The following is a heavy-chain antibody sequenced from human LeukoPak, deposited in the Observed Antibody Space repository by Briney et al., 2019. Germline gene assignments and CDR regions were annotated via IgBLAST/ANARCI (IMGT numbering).Heavy chain of an antibody. CDR1: GFTFSDYW. V-gene: IGHV3-7*04. Sequence: PGGSPRLSCAASGFTFSDYWMSWVRQAPGKGLEWVANIKQDGSEKHYVDSVKGRFTISRDNAKNSLYLQMNSLRAEDTAVYYCARDLYGDYSPFDCWGQGTLVTVSS. D-gene: IGHD4-17*01. J-gene: IGHJ4*02. CDR2: IKQDGSEK. CDR3: ARDLYGDYSPFDC.